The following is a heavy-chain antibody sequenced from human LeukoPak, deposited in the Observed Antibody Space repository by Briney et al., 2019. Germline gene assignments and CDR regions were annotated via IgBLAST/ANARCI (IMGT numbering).Heavy chain of an antibody. Sequence: ASVKVSCKASGYTFTGYYMHWVRQAPGQGLEWMGWINPNSGGTNYAQKFQGRVTMTRDTSISTAYMELSRLRSDDTAVYYCARGRNGYSGWYQGHYYYYMDVWGKGTTVTISS. CDR3: ARGRNGYSGWYQGHYYYYMDV. CDR2: INPNSGGT. V-gene: IGHV1-2*02. J-gene: IGHJ6*03. CDR1: GYTFTGYY. D-gene: IGHD6-19*01.